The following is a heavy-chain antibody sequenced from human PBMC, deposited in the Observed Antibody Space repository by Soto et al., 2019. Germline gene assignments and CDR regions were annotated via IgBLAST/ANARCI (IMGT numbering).Heavy chain of an antibody. Sequence: GGFLRLSCAASGFTFSSYGMHWVRQAPGKGLEWVAVIWYDGSNKYYADSVKGRFTISRDNSKNTLYLQMNSLRAEDTAVYYCARAPYYDILTGYYGFDYWGQGTLVTVSS. V-gene: IGHV3-33*01. D-gene: IGHD3-9*01. CDR2: IWYDGSNK. CDR3: ARAPYYDILTGYYGFDY. J-gene: IGHJ4*02. CDR1: GFTFSSYG.